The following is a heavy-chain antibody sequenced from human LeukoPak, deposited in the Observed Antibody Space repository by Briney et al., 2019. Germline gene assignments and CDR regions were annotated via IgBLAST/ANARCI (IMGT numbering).Heavy chain of an antibody. CDR3: ARDFAGWGYFDL. Sequence: GGSLRLSCAASGFTFSSYSMNWVRQAPGKGLEWVSSISSSSSYIYYADSVKGRFTISRDNAKNSLYLQMNSLRAEDTAVYYCARDFAGWGYFDLWGRGTQVTVSS. CDR1: GFTFSSYS. V-gene: IGHV3-21*01. J-gene: IGHJ2*01. D-gene: IGHD3-9*01. CDR2: ISSSSSYI.